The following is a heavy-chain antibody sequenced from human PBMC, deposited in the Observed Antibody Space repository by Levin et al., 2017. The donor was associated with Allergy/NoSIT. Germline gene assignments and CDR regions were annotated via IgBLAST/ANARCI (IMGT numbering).Heavy chain of an antibody. CDR2: ITNSGRT. CDR1: GFTFSNYA. CDR3: AKEMTTVVPVFDY. D-gene: IGHD4-23*01. J-gene: IGHJ4*02. Sequence: LGESLKISCAASGFTFSNYAMSWVRQAPGKGLEWVSAITNSGRTYYADSVKGRFTVSRDNSKNTLYLQMNSLRADDTAVYYCAKEMTTVVPVFDYWGQGTLVTVSS. V-gene: IGHV3-23*01.